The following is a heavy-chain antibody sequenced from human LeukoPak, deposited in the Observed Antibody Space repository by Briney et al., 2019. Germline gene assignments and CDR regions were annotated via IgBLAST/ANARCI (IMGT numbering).Heavy chain of an antibody. J-gene: IGHJ5*02. CDR3: ARGGFLDPFDP. D-gene: IGHD1-1*01. CDR1: GGSISTYY. CDR2: IYYSGST. V-gene: IGHV4-59*01. Sequence: PSETLSLTCIVSGGSISTYYWSWIRQPPGKGLEWIGYIYYSGSTKYNPSLKSRVTISVDPSKNQFSLKLRSVTAADTAAYYCARGGFLDPFDPWGRGTLVTVSS.